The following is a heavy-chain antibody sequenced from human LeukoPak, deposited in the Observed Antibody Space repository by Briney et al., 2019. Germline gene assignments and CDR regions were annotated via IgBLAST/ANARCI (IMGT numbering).Heavy chain of an antibody. D-gene: IGHD6-13*01. J-gene: IGHJ4*02. Sequence: PSETLSLTCAVYGGSFSGYYWGWIRQPPGKGLGWIGSIYYSGSTYYNPSLKSRVTISVDTSKNQFSLQLSSVTAADTAVYYCASRPKQVFFDFWGQGTLVTVSS. CDR1: GGSFSGYY. CDR3: ASRPKQVFFDF. V-gene: IGHV4-39*01. CDR2: IYYSGST.